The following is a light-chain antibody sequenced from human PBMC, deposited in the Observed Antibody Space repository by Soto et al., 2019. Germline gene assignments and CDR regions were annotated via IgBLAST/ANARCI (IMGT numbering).Light chain of an antibody. CDR1: NIGSKN. J-gene: IGLJ1*01. CDR3: PVWERRTLYV. CDR2: RDS. Sequence: SYELTQPLSVSVALGQTARITCGGNNIGSKNVHWYQQKPGQAPVLVIYRDSNRPSGIPERFSGSNSGNTATLTISRAQAGDEAGYYCPVWERRTLYVFGTGTKLTVL. V-gene: IGLV3-9*01.